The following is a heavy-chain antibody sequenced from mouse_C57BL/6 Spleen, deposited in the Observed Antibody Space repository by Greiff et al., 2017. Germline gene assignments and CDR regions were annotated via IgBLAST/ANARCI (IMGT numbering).Heavy chain of an antibody. J-gene: IGHJ4*01. Sequence: VQLQQPGAELVRPGSSVKLSCKASGYTFTSYWMDWVKQRPGQGLEWIGNIYPSDSETHYNQKFKDKATLTVDKSSSTAYMQLSSLTSEDSAVYYCASGYDGTVYAMDYWGQGTSVTVSS. V-gene: IGHV1-61*01. D-gene: IGHD2-2*01. CDR3: ASGYDGTVYAMDY. CDR2: IYPSDSET. CDR1: GYTFTSYW.